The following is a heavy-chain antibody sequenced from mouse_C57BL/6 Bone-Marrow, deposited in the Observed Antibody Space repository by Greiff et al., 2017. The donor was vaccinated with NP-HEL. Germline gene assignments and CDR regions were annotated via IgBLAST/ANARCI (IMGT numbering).Heavy chain of an antibody. CDR3: TRDRPSSPFAY. V-gene: IGHV5-9-1*02. CDR2: ISSGGDYI. J-gene: IGHJ3*01. D-gene: IGHD3-1*01. CDR1: GFTFSSYA. Sequence: EVMLVESGEGLVKPGGSLKLSCAASGFTFSSYAMSWVRQTPEKRLEWVAYISSGGDYIYYADTVKGRFTISRDNARNTLYLQMSSLKSEDTAMYYCTRDRPSSPFAYWGQGTLVTVSA.